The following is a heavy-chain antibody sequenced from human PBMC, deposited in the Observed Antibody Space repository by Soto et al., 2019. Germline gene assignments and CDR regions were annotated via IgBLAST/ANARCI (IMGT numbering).Heavy chain of an antibody. CDR3: ARVWSTSGDLDY. CDR1: GFTFSSHS. Sequence: QVQLVESGGGVVQPGMSLRLSCAASGFTFSSHSIQWVRQTPGKGLEWVAVISYDGSIKYYADSVRGRFTISRDNSKNTLYLQMNSLRPEYTALYYCARVWSTSGDLDYWGQGTLVIVSS. J-gene: IGHJ4*02. CDR2: ISYDGSIK. D-gene: IGHD3-10*01. V-gene: IGHV3-30-3*01.